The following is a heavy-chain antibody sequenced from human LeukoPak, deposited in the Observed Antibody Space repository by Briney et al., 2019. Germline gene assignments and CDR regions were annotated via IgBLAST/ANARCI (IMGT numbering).Heavy chain of an antibody. J-gene: IGHJ6*03. CDR3: ASSSRVVVVAATRYYYYYMDV. Sequence: PSETLSLTCAVYGGSFSGYYWSWIRQPPGKGLEWIGEINHSGSTNYNPSLKSRVTISVDTSKNQFSLKLSSVTAADTAVYYCASSSRVVVVAATRYYYYYMDVWGKGTTVTVS. CDR2: INHSGST. V-gene: IGHV4-34*01. D-gene: IGHD2-15*01. CDR1: GGSFSGYY.